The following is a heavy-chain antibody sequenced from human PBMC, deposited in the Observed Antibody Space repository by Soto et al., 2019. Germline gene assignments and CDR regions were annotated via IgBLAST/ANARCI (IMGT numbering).Heavy chain of an antibody. D-gene: IGHD2-2*01. J-gene: IGHJ3*02. CDR3: ARGDYATAFDI. CDR1: GYSISSSNW. Sequence: QVLLQESGPGLVKPSDTLTLICAVSGYSISSSNWWGWIRQPPGKGLEWIGNIYYSGSAYYNPSLKSRVTMSVDTSKNQFSLKLTSVTAVDTAVYYCARGDYATAFDIWGQGTTVTVSS. V-gene: IGHV4-28*03. CDR2: IYYSGSA.